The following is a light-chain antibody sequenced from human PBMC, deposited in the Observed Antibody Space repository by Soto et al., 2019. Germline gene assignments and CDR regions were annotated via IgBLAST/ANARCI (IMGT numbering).Light chain of an antibody. CDR1: SSNIGAGYD. Sequence: QSALTQPPSVSGAPGQRVTISCTGSSSNIGAGYDVHWYQQVPGTAPKLLIYANRNRPAGVPDRFSASKSDTSASLAITGLQAEDEADYYCQSYDSSPSGYVFGTGTKVTAL. J-gene: IGLJ1*01. V-gene: IGLV1-40*01. CDR2: ANR. CDR3: QSYDSSPSGYV.